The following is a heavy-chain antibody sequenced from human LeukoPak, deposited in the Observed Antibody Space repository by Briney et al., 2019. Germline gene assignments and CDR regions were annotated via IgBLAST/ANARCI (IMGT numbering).Heavy chain of an antibody. D-gene: IGHD3-9*01. CDR1: GGSISSSSYY. J-gene: IGHJ4*02. Sequence: SETLSLTCTVSGGSISSSSYYWGWIRQPPGKGLEWIGSIYYSGSTYYNPSLKSRVTISVDTSKNQFSLKLSSVTAADTAVYYCARHGNYDILTGYYKRPDFDYWGQGTLVTVSS. CDR2: IYYSGST. CDR3: ARHGNYDILTGYYKRPDFDY. V-gene: IGHV4-39*01.